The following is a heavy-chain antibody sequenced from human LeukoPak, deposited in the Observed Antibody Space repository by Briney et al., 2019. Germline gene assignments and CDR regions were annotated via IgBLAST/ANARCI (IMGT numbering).Heavy chain of an antibody. CDR3: AKDLGFGELRYYLDY. Sequence: GGSLRLSCAASGFTLDDYAMHWVRQAPGKGLEWVSGISWSSGSIGYADSVKGRFTISRDNAKNSLYLQMNSLRAEDTALYYCAKDLGFGELRYYLDYWGQGTLVTVSS. J-gene: IGHJ4*02. CDR2: ISWSSGSI. D-gene: IGHD3-10*01. V-gene: IGHV3-9*01. CDR1: GFTLDDYA.